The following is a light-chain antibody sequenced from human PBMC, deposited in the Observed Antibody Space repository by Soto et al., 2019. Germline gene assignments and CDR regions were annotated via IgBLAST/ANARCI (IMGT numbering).Light chain of an antibody. CDR3: QHSGRSPIT. CDR2: GAS. Sequence: EIVLTQSPGTLSLSPGERATLSCRSSQRISGYLAWYQQKPGQAPRLLIYGASSRATAIPDRFSGSGSATDFTLTISRLEPEDFALYYCQHSGRSPITLGQQTRL. V-gene: IGKV3-20*01. J-gene: IGKJ5*01. CDR1: QRISGY.